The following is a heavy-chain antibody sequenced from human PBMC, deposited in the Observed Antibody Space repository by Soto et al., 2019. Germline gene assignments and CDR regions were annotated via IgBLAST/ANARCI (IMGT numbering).Heavy chain of an antibody. CDR1: GFTFSSYA. CDR2: ISGSGGST. Sequence: EVQLLESGGGLVQPGGSLRLSCAASGFTFSSYAMSWVRQAPGKGLEWVSAISGSGGSTYYADSVKGQFTISRDNAKNTLYLQMNRLRAADTAVDYCAKDLALHGDYDYSHGFDYWGQGTLVTVAS. J-gene: IGHJ4*02. D-gene: IGHD4-17*01. CDR3: AKDLALHGDYDYSHGFDY. V-gene: IGHV3-23*01.